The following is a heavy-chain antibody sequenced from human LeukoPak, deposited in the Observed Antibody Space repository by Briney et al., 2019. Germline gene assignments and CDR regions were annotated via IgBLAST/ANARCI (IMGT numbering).Heavy chain of an antibody. J-gene: IGHJ4*02. CDR1: GITFTRHW. CDR3: ARDQHRRRGVDY. V-gene: IGHV3-7*01. Sequence: PGESLRLSCAASGITFTRHWMSWVRQAPGKGLEWVANIDEDGSEKNYLNSVKGRFTISRDNAKNSLYLQMNSLRAEDTAVYYCARDQHRRRGVDYWGQGTLVTVSS. D-gene: IGHD2-21*01. CDR2: IDEDGSEK.